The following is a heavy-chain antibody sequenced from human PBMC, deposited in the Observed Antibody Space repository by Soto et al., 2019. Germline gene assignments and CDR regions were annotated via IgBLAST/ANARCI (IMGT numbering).Heavy chain of an antibody. CDR1: GFTFSSYS. CDR2: ISSSSSYI. J-gene: IGHJ4*02. CDR3: ARVESLITFGGAYFDY. V-gene: IGHV3-21*01. D-gene: IGHD3-16*01. Sequence: EVQLVESGGGLVKPGGSLRLSCAASGFTFSSYSMNWVRQAPGKGLEWVSSISSSSSYIYYADSVKGRFTISRDNAKNSLDLQMNSLRAEDTAVYYCARVESLITFGGAYFDYWGQGTLVTVSS.